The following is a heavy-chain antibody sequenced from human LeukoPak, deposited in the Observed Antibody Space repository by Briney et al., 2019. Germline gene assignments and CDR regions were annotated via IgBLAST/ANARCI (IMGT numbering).Heavy chain of an antibody. Sequence: SETLSLTCTVSGGSISSSSYYWGWIRQPPGKGLEWIGSIYSGSTYYNPSLKSRVTISVDTSKNQFSLKLSSVTAADTAVYYCVRVYGSGSYYNGYYYYYMDVWGKGTTVTISS. CDR2: IYSGST. CDR1: GGSISSSSYY. D-gene: IGHD3-10*01. J-gene: IGHJ6*03. V-gene: IGHV4-39*01. CDR3: VRVYGSGSYYNGYYYYYMDV.